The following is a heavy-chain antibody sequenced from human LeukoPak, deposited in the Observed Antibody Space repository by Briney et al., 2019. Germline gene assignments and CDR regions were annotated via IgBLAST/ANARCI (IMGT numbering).Heavy chain of an antibody. CDR3: ARVRAYCSGGSCYWFDP. D-gene: IGHD2-15*01. CDR2: IKQDGSEK. V-gene: IGHV3-7*01. Sequence: GGSLRLSCAASGFTFSSYWMSWVRQAPGKGLEWVANIKQDGSEKNYVDSVKGRFTISRDNAKNSLYLQMNTLRAEDTAVYYCARVRAYCSGGSCYWFDPWGQGTLVTVSS. CDR1: GFTFSSYW. J-gene: IGHJ5*02.